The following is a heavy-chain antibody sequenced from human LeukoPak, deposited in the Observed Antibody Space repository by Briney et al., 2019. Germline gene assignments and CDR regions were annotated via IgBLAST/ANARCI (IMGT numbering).Heavy chain of an antibody. J-gene: IGHJ6*02. V-gene: IGHV4-59*01. CDR1: GGSFSGYY. CDR2: IYYSGST. D-gene: IGHD3-10*01. Sequence: PSETLSLTCAVYGGSFSGYYWSWIRQPPGKGLEWIGYIYYSGSTNYNPSLKSRVTISVDTSKNQFSLKLSSVTAADTAVYYCARDRRGSGLYYYYGMDVWGQGTTVTVSS. CDR3: ARDRRGSGLYYYYGMDV.